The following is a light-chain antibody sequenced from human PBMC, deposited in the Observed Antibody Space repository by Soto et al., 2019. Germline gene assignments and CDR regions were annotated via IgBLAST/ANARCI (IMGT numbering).Light chain of an antibody. CDR2: GAS. CDR1: QSVSSN. CDR3: HQYNNSPSLT. J-gene: IGKJ4*01. V-gene: IGKV3-15*01. Sequence: EIVMTQSPATLSVSPGERATLSCRASQSVSSNLAWYQHKPGQAPRLLIYGASTRATGIPARFSGSGSGTEFILTISSLQSVDFAVYYCHQYNNSPSLTFGGGTTVAIK.